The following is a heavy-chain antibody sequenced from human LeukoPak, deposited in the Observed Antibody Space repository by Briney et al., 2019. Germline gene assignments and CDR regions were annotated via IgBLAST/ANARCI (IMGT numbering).Heavy chain of an antibody. CDR3: ARDYTPSGRGVHWFDP. CDR1: GASIRSYY. CDR2: IYYSGGT. D-gene: IGHD3-16*01. Sequence: SETLSLTCTVSGASIRSYYWSWIRQPPGKGLEWIGYIYYSGGTKYNPSLKSRVTISVDTSKNQISLSLSSVTASDTAMYYCARDYTPSGRGVHWFDPWGQGTLVTVSS. V-gene: IGHV4-59*01. J-gene: IGHJ5*02.